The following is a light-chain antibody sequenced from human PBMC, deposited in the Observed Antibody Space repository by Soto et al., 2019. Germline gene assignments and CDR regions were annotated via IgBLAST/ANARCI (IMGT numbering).Light chain of an antibody. V-gene: IGKV3-11*01. J-gene: IGKJ3*01. CDR1: QSISSY. CDR2: DAS. CDR3: HQRSTWPFT. Sequence: EIVLTQSPATLSLSPGERATLSCRASQSISSYLAWYQQKPDQAPRLLIYDASNRATGIPARFSGSGSGTDFTLTISGLEPDDFAGYYCHQRSTWPFTFGPGTKVDIK.